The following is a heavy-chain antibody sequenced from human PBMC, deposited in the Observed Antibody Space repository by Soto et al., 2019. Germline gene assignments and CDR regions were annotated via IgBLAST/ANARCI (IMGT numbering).Heavy chain of an antibody. CDR1: WFPLFSDS. CDR3: AKDLSTYSSSWYLA. V-gene: IGHV3-23*01. D-gene: IGHD6-13*01. Sequence: GGGLQTSRAAPWFPLFSDSISWVPPAPVKGLELVSAISGSGGSTYYADSVKGRFTISRDNSKNTLYLQMNSLRAEDTAVYYCAKDLSTYSSSWYLAWGQGTLVTVSS. CDR2: ISGSGGST. J-gene: IGHJ5*02.